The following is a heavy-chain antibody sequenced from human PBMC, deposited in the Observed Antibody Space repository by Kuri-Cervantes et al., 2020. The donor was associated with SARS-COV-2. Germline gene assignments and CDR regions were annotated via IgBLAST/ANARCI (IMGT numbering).Heavy chain of an antibody. D-gene: IGHD3-10*01. Sequence: GESLKISCAASGFTFSSYSMNWVRQAPGKGLEWVSSISSSSSYIYYADSVKGRFTISRDNAKNSLYLQMNSLRAEDTAVYYCAGVRGVGYWGQGTPVTVSS. CDR2: ISSSSSYI. CDR1: GFTFSSYS. J-gene: IGHJ4*02. V-gene: IGHV3-21*01. CDR3: AGVRGVGY.